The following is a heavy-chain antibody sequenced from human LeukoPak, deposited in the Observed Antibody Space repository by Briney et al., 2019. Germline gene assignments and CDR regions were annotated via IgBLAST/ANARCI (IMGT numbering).Heavy chain of an antibody. J-gene: IGHJ4*02. CDR3: ARQRGEPNSDFDH. Sequence: SETLSLTCTVSGGSIRSDSLNWIRQPPGKGLEWIGYIYNSGSTNYNPSLKSRVTISLETSKNQFSLKLSAVTAADTAVYYCARQRGEPNSDFDHWGQGTLVTVSS. CDR2: IYNSGST. V-gene: IGHV4-59*08. D-gene: IGHD4/OR15-4a*01. CDR1: GGSIRSDS.